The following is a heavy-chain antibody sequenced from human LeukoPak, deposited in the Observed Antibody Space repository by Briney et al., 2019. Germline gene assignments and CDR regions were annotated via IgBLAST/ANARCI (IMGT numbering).Heavy chain of an antibody. V-gene: IGHV4-39*01. CDR1: GGSISSSSYY. Sequence: PSETLSLTCTVSGGSISSSSYYWGWIRQPPGKGLEWIGSIYYSGSTYYNPSLKSRVTISVDTSKNQFSLKLSSVTAADTAVYYCARSASGGNSFWVFFDYWGQGTLVTVSS. CDR3: ARSASGGNSFWVFFDY. CDR2: IYYSGST. D-gene: IGHD2-15*01. J-gene: IGHJ4*02.